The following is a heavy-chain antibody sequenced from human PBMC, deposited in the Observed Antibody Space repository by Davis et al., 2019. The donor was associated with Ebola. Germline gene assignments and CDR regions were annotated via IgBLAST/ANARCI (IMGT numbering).Heavy chain of an antibody. CDR3: ARVKQLWYYGMDV. D-gene: IGHD6-13*01. J-gene: IGHJ6*02. CDR1: GGSMSGYY. Sequence: SETLSLTCTVSGGSMSGYYWTWIRQPPGKGLEWIAHIYHSGNTNYNPSLKSRVTISIDTSKNQFSLKLSSVTAADTAVYYCARVKQLWYYGMDVWGQGTTVTVSS. CDR2: IYHSGNT. V-gene: IGHV4-59*01.